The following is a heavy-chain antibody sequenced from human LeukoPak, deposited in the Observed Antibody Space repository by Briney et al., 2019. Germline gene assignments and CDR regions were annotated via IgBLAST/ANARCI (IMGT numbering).Heavy chain of an antibody. J-gene: IGHJ5*02. CDR1: GHTFTSYA. CDR3: ASGNTYYYGSGSTYWFDP. Sequence: ASVKVSCKASGHTFTSYAMNWVRQAPGQGLEWMGWINTNTGNPTYAQGFTGRFVFSLDTSVSTAYLQISSLKAEDTAVYYCASGNTYYYGSGSTYWFDPWGQGTLVTVSS. CDR2: INTNTGNP. D-gene: IGHD3-10*01. V-gene: IGHV7-4-1*02.